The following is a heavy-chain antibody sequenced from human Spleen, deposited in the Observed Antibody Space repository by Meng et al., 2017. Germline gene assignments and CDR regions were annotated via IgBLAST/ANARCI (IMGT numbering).Heavy chain of an antibody. CDR3: ARDSAYYNNLGEDAFHI. Sequence: SVKVSCKASGGTFSSYAISWVRQAPGQGLEWMGGIIPIFGTANYAQKFQGRVTITADESTSTAYMELSSLRPDDTALYFCARDSAYYNNLGEDAFHIWGQGTMVTVSS. D-gene: IGHD3-9*01. V-gene: IGHV1-69*13. CDR1: GGTFSSYA. CDR2: IIPIFGTA. J-gene: IGHJ3*02.